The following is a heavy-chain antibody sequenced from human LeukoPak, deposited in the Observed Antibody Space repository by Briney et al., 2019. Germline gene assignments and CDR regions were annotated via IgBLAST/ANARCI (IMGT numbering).Heavy chain of an antibody. CDR3: ARDRLTTVTTFHFDY. CDR2: IWYDRTNK. Sequence: PGESLRLSCAASGFTFSTYAMHWVRQAPGKGLEWVAVIWYDRTNKYYADSVKGRFTISRDNSKNTLYLQMSSLRAEDTAVYYCARDRLTTVTTFHFDYWGQGTLVTVSS. CDR1: GFTFSTYA. D-gene: IGHD4-17*01. J-gene: IGHJ4*02. V-gene: IGHV3-33*01.